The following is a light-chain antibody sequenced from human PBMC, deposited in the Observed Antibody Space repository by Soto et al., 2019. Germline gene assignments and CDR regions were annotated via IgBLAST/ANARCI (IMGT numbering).Light chain of an antibody. CDR3: QQYNNWYT. J-gene: IGKJ2*01. CDR1: QNVGSN. Sequence: EIVMTQSPATLSVSPGERATLSCRASQNVGSNLAWYQQKPGQAPRLLIYGASSRATGIPATFSGSGSGTEFTLTISSLQSEDFAVYYCQQYNNWYTFGQGTKLEIK. V-gene: IGKV3-15*01. CDR2: GAS.